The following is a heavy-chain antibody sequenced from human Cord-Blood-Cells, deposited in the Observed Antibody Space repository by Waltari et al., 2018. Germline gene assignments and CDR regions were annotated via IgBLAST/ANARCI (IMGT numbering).Heavy chain of an antibody. Sequence: QVQLQESGPGLVKPSETLSLTCTVSGGSISSYYWSWIRQPAGTGLELIGRIYTSRSTNYHPSLKSRGTRSVDTAKNQFSLKLSSVTAADTAVYYCARDLRDDFWSGYPDAFDIWGQGTMVTVSS. CDR1: GGSISSYY. V-gene: IGHV4-4*07. D-gene: IGHD3-3*01. J-gene: IGHJ3*02. CDR2: IYTSRST. CDR3: ARDLRDDFWSGYPDAFDI.